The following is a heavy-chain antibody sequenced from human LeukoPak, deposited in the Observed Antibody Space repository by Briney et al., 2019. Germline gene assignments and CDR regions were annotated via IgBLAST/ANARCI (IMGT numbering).Heavy chain of an antibody. V-gene: IGHV4-4*07. CDR3: ARDARRWNWFDP. Sequence: SETLSLTCTVSGGSISSYYWSWIRHPAGEGLEWIGRIYTSGSTNYNPSLKSRVTMSVDTSKNQFSLKLSSVTAADTAVYYCARDARRWNWFDPWGQGTLVTVSS. CDR1: GGSISSYY. J-gene: IGHJ5*02. CDR2: IYTSGST. D-gene: IGHD6-6*01.